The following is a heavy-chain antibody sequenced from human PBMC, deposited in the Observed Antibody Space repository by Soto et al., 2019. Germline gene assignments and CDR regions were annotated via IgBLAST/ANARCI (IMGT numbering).Heavy chain of an antibody. CDR1: GGSFSGYY. CDR2: INHSGST. D-gene: IGHD4-17*01. Sequence: PSETLSLTCAVYGGSFSGYYWSWIRQPPGKGLEWIGEINHSGSTNYNPSLKSRVTISVDTSKNQFSLKLSSVTAADTAVYYCARSPVNKNDYGGNYFDYWGQGTLVTVS. CDR3: ARSPVNKNDYGGNYFDY. V-gene: IGHV4-34*01. J-gene: IGHJ4*02.